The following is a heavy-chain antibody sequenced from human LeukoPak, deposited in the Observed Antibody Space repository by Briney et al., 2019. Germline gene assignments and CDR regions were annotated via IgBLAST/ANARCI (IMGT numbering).Heavy chain of an antibody. V-gene: IGHV3-23*01. J-gene: IGHJ6*04. D-gene: IGHD3-3*01. Sequence: GGSLRLSCAASGFTFSSYGMSWVRQAPGKGLEWVSAISGSGSTKYYADSVKGRFTISRDNSKNTLYLQMNSLRAEDTAVYYCTKLEWILNVDFWGKGTTVTVSS. CDR2: ISGSGSTK. CDR3: TKLEWILNVDF. CDR1: GFTFSSYG.